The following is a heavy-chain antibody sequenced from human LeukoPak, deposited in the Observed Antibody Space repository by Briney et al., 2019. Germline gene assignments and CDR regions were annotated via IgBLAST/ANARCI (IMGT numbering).Heavy chain of an antibody. CDR3: ARHVDY. J-gene: IGHJ4*02. CDR2: IFCSGGT. Sequence: PSETLSLTCPVSGTSISTNYWSWIRQPPGKGLEWLGCIFCSGGTNYKPSLKSRITISVDTSKNQLSLRLSSVTAAVTAVYYCARHVDYWGQGTLVTVSS. CDR1: GTSISTNY. V-gene: IGHV4-59*08.